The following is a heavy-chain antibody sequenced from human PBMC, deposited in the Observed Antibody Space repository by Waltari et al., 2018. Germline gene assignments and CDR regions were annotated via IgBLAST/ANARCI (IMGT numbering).Heavy chain of an antibody. Sequence: QVQLQESGPGLVKPSETLSLTCTVSGGSISSYYWRWIRQPPGKGLELIGYIYYSGSTKYNPSLKIRVTISVDTSKNQFSLKLGSVAAADTAVYYCARVNCSSTSCYGPNWFDPWGQGTLVTVSS. D-gene: IGHD2-2*01. V-gene: IGHV4-59*01. CDR2: IYYSGST. CDR3: ARVNCSSTSCYGPNWFDP. CDR1: GGSISSYY. J-gene: IGHJ5*02.